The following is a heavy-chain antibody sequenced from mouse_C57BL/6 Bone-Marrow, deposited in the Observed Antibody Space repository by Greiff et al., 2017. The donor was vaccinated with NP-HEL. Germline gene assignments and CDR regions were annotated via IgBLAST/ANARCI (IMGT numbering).Heavy chain of an antibody. D-gene: IGHD1-1*01. Sequence: EVQLQQSGPELVKPGASVKISCKASGYTFTDYYMNWVKQSHGKSLEWIGDINPNNGGTSYNQKFKGKATLTVDKSSSTAYMELRSLTSEDSAVYYCARGPLLRSLAYWGQGTLVTVSA. J-gene: IGHJ3*01. CDR1: GYTFTDYY. V-gene: IGHV1-26*01. CDR3: ARGPLLRSLAY. CDR2: INPNNGGT.